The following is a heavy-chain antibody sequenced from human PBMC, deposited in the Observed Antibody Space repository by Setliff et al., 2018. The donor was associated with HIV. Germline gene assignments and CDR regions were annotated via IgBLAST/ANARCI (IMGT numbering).Heavy chain of an antibody. CDR1: GFSLTTTGVG. D-gene: IGHD2-15*01. Sequence: SGSYAGEPTHTLTLTCTFSGFSLTTTGVGVGWIRQPPGKGLEWLALIYWDDDNRYSTSLKSRLTITRDTSRNQVVLTLSKVGPADTATYFCAHGDCTGGSCYHAYWGQGTLVTVSS. J-gene: IGHJ4*02. V-gene: IGHV2-5*02. CDR2: IYWDDDN. CDR3: AHGDCTGGSCYHAY.